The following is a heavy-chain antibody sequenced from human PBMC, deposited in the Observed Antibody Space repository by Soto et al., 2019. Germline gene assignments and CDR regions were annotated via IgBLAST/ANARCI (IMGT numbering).Heavy chain of an antibody. CDR3: ARDPYSYGPKFGYFDY. CDR1: GFTFSSYA. J-gene: IGHJ4*02. D-gene: IGHD5-18*01. V-gene: IGHV3-30-3*01. CDR2: ISYDGSNK. Sequence: QVQLVESGGGVVQPGRSLRLSCAASGFTFSSYAMHWVRQAPGKGLAAVAGISYDGSNKYYADSVKGRFTISRDNSKNTLYXXXNSLXXEDTAVYYCARDPYSYGPKFGYFDYWGLGTLVTVSS.